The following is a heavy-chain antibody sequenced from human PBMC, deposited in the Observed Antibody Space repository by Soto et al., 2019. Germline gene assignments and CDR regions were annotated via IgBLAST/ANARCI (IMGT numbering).Heavy chain of an antibody. CDR3: ARSRNGAVPDSINF. CDR2: ISRDGSSK. D-gene: IGHD2-8*01. V-gene: IGHV3-30-3*01. J-gene: IGHJ4*02. CDR1: GFTFSRYA. Sequence: ALILSCAASGFTFSRYAMHWVRQAPGEGLEWVAVISRDGSSKYYGDSVKGRFTVSRDNSNNTLYLSMTSLRPDDTAVFYCARSRNGAVPDSINFWGQGTLVTVSS.